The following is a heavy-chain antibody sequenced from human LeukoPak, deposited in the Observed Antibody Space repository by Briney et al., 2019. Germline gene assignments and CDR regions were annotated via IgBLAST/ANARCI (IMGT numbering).Heavy chain of an antibody. Sequence: GGSLRLSCAASGFXFTDYWIHWVRQAPGKGPVWLSRINTDGTSTKCADSVKGRITISRDNARNTVYLQMNSLRAEDTAVYYCARARYSYTGIIDYWGQGTLVTVSS. V-gene: IGHV3-74*01. CDR3: ARARYSYTGIIDY. D-gene: IGHD5-18*01. CDR1: GFXFTDYW. J-gene: IGHJ4*02. CDR2: INTDGTST.